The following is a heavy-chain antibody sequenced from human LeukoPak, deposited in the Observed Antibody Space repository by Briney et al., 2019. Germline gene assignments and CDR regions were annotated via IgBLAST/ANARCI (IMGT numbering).Heavy chain of an antibody. J-gene: IGHJ4*02. CDR2: ISYDGSNK. CDR1: GFTFSSYA. D-gene: IGHD2-2*03. Sequence: GGSLRLSCAASGFTFSSYAMHWVRHAPGKGLHWGAFISYDGSNKYYADSVKGRFTISRDNSKNTMYLQLNSLRPEDTALYYCARDGYCSSTGCSAYFFDSWGKGTLVTVSS. CDR3: ARDGYCSSTGCSAYFFDS. V-gene: IGHV3-30-3*01.